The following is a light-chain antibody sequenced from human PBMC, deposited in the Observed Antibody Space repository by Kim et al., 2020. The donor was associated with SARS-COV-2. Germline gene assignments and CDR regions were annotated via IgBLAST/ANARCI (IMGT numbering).Light chain of an antibody. J-gene: IGKJ5*01. CDR1: QSVNNNY. CDR3: QQYGTFPMT. V-gene: IGKV3D-20*01. Sequence: PGERATLSCGASQSVNNNYFAWYQQKPGLAPSLLIYDASTRATGNPDRFSGSGSGTDFTLTITRLETEDFAVYFCQQYGTFPMTFGQGTRLE. CDR2: DAS.